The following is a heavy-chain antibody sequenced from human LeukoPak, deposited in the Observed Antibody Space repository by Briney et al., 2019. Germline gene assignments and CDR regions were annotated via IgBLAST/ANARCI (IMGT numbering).Heavy chain of an antibody. CDR1: GGSFSGYY. CDR2: INHSGST. CDR3: ARASGYDFWSGYYNWFDP. J-gene: IGHJ5*02. D-gene: IGHD3-3*01. V-gene: IGHV4-34*01. Sequence: PSETLSLTCAVYGGSFSGYYWSWIRQPPGKGLEWIGEINHSGSTNYNPSLKSRVTISVDTSKNQFSLKLSSVTAADTAVYYCARASGYDFWSGYYNWFDPWGQGTLVTVSS.